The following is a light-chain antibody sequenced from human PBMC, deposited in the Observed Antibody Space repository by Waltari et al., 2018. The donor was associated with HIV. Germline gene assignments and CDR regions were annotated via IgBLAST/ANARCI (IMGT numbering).Light chain of an antibody. Sequence: QSDLTQPPSPSGSPGQPVTTSCTGTGNAVGVYTYVSWYQLHPGKAPKLLIYDVTRRPSGVPDRFSGSKSGNTASLTVSGLQGDDEADYYCSSYAGSAVVFGGGTKLTVL. CDR1: GNAVGVYTY. V-gene: IGLV2-8*01. CDR2: DVT. CDR3: SSYAGSAVV. J-gene: IGLJ2*01.